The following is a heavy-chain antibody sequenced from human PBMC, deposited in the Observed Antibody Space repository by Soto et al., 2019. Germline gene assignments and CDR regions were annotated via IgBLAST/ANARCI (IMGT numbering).Heavy chain of an antibody. V-gene: IGHV1-2*02. Sequence: ASVKVSCKASGYTFTGYYMRWVRQAPGQGLEWMGWINPNSGGTDYAQKFQGRVTMTRDTSISTAYMELSRLRSGDTAVYYCACMVRGPWAFFDYWGQGTLVTVSS. D-gene: IGHD3-10*01. J-gene: IGHJ4*02. CDR1: GYTFTGYY. CDR2: INPNSGGT. CDR3: ACMVRGPWAFFDY.